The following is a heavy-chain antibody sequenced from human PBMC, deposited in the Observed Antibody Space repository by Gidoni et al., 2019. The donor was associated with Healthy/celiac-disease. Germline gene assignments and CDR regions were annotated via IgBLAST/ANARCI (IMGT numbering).Heavy chain of an antibody. J-gene: IGHJ4*02. V-gene: IGHV3-23*01. CDR1: GCTFSSDA. CDR3: AKRGAAAGWEAFCFDY. Sequence: EVQLLESGGGLVQPGGSRRLSCAASGCTFSSDAMSWVRQAPGKGLEWVSAISGSGGSTYYADSVKGRFTISRDNSKNTLYLQMNSLRAEDTAVYYCAKRGAAAGWEAFCFDYWGQGTLVTVSS. D-gene: IGHD6-13*01. CDR2: ISGSGGST.